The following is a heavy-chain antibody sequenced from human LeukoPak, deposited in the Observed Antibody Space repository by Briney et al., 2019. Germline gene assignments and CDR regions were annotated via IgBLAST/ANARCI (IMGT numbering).Heavy chain of an antibody. D-gene: IGHD2-2*01. J-gene: IGHJ5*02. CDR1: GGSFSGYY. CDR2: IHHSGST. V-gene: IGHV4-34*01. Sequence: SETLSLTCAVYGGSFSGYYWSWIRQPPGKGLEWIGEIHHSGSTNYNPSLKSRVTISVDTSKNQFSLKLSSVSAADTAVYYCAREGIVPAVLKYNWFDPWGQGTLVTVSS. CDR3: AREGIVPAVLKYNWFDP.